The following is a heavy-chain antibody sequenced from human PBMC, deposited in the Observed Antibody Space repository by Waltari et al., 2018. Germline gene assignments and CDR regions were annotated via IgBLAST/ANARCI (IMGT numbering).Heavy chain of an antibody. D-gene: IGHD4-17*01. CDR2: SRGSGGRT. CDR1: GFTFSSYA. J-gene: IGHJ3*02. Sequence: EVQLVESGGGLVQPGGSLRLSCAASGFTFSSYAMSWVRQAPGKGLGWGSASRGSGGRTYYAESVKGRFTISRDNSKNTLYLQMNSLRAEDTAVYYCAKNGDYVHDAFDIWGQGTMVTVSS. V-gene: IGHV3-23*04. CDR3: AKNGDYVHDAFDI.